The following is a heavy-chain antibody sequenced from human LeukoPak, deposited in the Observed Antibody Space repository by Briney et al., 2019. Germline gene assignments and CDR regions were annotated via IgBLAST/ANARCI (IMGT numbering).Heavy chain of an antibody. CDR2: ISGSGGST. D-gene: IGHD5-18*01. V-gene: IGHV3-23*01. Sequence: GGSLRLSCAASGFTFSSYAMSWVRQAPGKGLEWVSAISGSGGSTYYADSVKGRFTISGDNAKNTLYLQMNSLRAEDTAVYYCAKLVDTAMGRSPAADYWGQGTLVTVSS. CDR1: GFTFSSYA. CDR3: AKLVDTAMGRSPAADY. J-gene: IGHJ4*02.